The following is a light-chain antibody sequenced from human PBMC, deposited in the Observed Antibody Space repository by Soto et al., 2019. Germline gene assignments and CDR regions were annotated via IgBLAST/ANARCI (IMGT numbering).Light chain of an antibody. CDR1: QRISSW. CDR3: QQYNSYSLT. CDR2: KAS. J-gene: IGKJ4*01. Sequence: DIHMTQSPSTLSASVGDRVTITCRASQRISSWLAWYQQKPGKAPKLLIYKASSLESGVPSRFSVSGSGTEFTLAISTLEPDYFATYYCQQYNSYSLTFGGGTKVEIK. V-gene: IGKV1-5*03.